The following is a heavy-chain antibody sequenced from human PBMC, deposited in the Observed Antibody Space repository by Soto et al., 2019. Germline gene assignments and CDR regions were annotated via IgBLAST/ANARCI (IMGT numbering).Heavy chain of an antibody. J-gene: IGHJ4*02. CDR2: IYYDGST. CDR3: ARRYGTTFDY. V-gene: IGHV4-39*07. D-gene: IGHD1-7*01. Sequence: SETLSLTCSVSGASISSNTYYWAWIRRPPGKGLECIGSIYYDGSTNYNPSLKSRVTISVDTSKNQFSLKLSSVTAADTAVYYCARRYGTTFDYWGQGTLVTVSS. CDR1: GASISSNTYY.